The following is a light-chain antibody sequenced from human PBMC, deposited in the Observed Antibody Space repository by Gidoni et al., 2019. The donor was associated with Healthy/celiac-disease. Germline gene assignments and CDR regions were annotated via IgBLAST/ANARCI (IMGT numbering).Light chain of an antibody. V-gene: IGLV2-8*01. Sequence: QSALTQPPSASGSPGPSVTISCTGTSSDVGGHNYVSWSQQHPGKAPTLMIYEVSKRPSGVPYRFSGSKSGNMASLTVSGLQAEDEADYYCSSYAGSNNEVFGGGTKLTVL. CDR3: SSYAGSNNEV. CDR1: SSDVGGHNY. CDR2: EVS. J-gene: IGLJ3*02.